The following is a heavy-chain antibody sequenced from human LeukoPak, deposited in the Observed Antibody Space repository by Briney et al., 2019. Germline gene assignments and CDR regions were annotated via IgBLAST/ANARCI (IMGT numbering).Heavy chain of an antibody. J-gene: IGHJ4*02. CDR3: ARDGYGVSYCTNGVCYTGREDSDY. Sequence: ASVKFSCKASGYTFTSYGISWVRQAPGQGLEWMGWISAYYGNTNYAQKLQGRVTMTTDTSTSTAYMELRSLRSDDTAVYYCARDGYGVSYCTNGVCYTGREDSDYWGQGTLVTVSS. D-gene: IGHD2-8*01. CDR2: ISAYYGNT. V-gene: IGHV1-18*01. CDR1: GYTFTSYG.